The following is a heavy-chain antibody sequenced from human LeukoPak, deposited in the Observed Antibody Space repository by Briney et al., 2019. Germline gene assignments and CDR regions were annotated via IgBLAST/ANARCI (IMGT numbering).Heavy chain of an antibody. CDR1: GGSISSYY. CDR2: IYYSGST. V-gene: IGHV4-59*08. Sequence: PSETLSLTCTVSGGSISSYYWSWIRQPPGKGLEWMGNIYYSGSTNYNPSLKSRVTISVDTSKNQISLKLRSVTAADTAVYYCARKGVSDLYYFDSWGQGTLVTVSS. D-gene: IGHD3-16*01. CDR3: ARKGVSDLYYFDS. J-gene: IGHJ4*02.